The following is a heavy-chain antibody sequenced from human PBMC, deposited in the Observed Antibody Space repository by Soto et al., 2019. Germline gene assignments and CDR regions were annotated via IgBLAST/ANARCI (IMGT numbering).Heavy chain of an antibody. Sequence: PGGSLRLSCAASGFTFSTYWMTWVRQAPGKGLEWVANIKQDGSEQYFVDSVRGRFTVSRGNAKNSLYLQMNSLRAEDTAVYFCARTGQQWLVDHWGQGTQVTVSS. CDR1: GFTFSTYW. CDR3: ARTGQQWLVDH. J-gene: IGHJ1*01. V-gene: IGHV3-7*01. CDR2: IKQDGSEQ. D-gene: IGHD6-19*01.